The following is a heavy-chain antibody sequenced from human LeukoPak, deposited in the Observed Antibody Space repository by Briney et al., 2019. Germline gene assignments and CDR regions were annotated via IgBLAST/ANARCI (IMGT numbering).Heavy chain of an antibody. CDR2: IIPILGIA. D-gene: IGHD5-18*01. CDR3: ARGVSGYSYGYSNFDY. Sequence: SVKVSCKASGGTFSSYAISWVRQAPGQGLEGMGRIIPILGIANYAQKFQGRVTITADKSTSTAYMELSSLRSEDTAVYYCARGVSGYSYGYSNFDYWGQGTLVTVSS. V-gene: IGHV1-69*04. CDR1: GGTFSSYA. J-gene: IGHJ4*02.